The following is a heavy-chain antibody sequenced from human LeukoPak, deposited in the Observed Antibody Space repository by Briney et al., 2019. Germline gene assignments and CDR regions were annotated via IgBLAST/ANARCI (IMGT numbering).Heavy chain of an antibody. J-gene: IGHJ4*02. Sequence: PSETLSLTCTLSGGSLTTNTFYWGWIRQPPGKGLEWIGTVYYTGITHYNPSLKSRITISVDTSKNHFSLNLTSVTPADTAVNFCARHGILTDHSIRYWGQGLLVTVSS. D-gene: IGHD3-9*01. CDR2: VYYTGIT. CDR3: ARHGILTDHSIRY. V-gene: IGHV4-39*01. CDR1: GGSLTTNTFY.